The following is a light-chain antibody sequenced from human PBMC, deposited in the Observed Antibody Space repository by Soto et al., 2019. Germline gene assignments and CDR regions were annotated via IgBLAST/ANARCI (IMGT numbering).Light chain of an antibody. CDR2: EVS. CDR1: SSDVGGYNY. V-gene: IGLV2-14*01. CDR3: SSYTSSNTAVV. J-gene: IGLJ2*01. Sequence: QSALTQPASVSGSPGQSITISCTGTSSDVGGYNYVSWYQQHPDKAPKLMIYEVSNRPSGVSNRFSGSKSGNMASLTISGLQAEDEADYYCSSYTSSNTAVVFGGGTKVTVL.